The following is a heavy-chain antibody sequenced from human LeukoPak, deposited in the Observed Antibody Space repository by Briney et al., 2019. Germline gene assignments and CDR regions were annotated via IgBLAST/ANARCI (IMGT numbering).Heavy chain of an antibody. J-gene: IGHJ6*03. Sequence: GASVKVSCKASGYTFTSYGISWVRQAPGQGLEWMGWISAYNGNTNYAQKLQSRVTMTTDTSTSTAYMELRSLRSDDTAVYYCARVFYGSGSYYPGEYYYYMDVWGKGTTVTVSS. CDR1: GYTFTSYG. V-gene: IGHV1-18*01. D-gene: IGHD3-10*01. CDR2: ISAYNGNT. CDR3: ARVFYGSGSYYPGEYYYYMDV.